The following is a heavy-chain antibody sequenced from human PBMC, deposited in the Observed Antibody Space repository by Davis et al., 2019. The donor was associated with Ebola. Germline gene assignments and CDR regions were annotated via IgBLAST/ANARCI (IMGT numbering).Heavy chain of an antibody. CDR3: ARAPPTVVTPDDAFDI. CDR2: IIPIFGTA. V-gene: IGHV1-69*06. CDR1: GGTFSSYA. D-gene: IGHD4-23*01. Sequence: SVKVSCKASGGTFSSYAISWVRQAPGQGLEWMGGIIPIFGTANYAQKFQGRVTITADKSTSTAYMELSSLRSEDTAVYYCARAPPTVVTPDDAFDIWGQGTMVTVSS. J-gene: IGHJ3*02.